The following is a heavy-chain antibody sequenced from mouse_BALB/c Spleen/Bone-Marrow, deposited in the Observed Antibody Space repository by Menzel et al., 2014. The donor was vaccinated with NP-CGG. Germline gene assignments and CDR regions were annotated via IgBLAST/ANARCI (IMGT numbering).Heavy chain of an antibody. CDR3: ARDYDYDPAWFAY. D-gene: IGHD2-4*01. CDR1: GFAFSDYY. V-gene: IGHV5-4*02. CDR2: ISDGGSYT. J-gene: IGHJ3*01. Sequence: VQLQQSGGGLVKPGGSLKLSCAASGFAFSDYYMYWVRQTPEKRLEWVATISDGGSYTYYPDSVKGGFTISRDNAKNNLYLQMSSLKSEDTAMYYCARDYDYDPAWFAYWGQGTLVTVSA.